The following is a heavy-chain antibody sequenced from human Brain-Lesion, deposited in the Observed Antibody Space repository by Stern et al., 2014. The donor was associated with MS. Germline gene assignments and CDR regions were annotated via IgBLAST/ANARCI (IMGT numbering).Heavy chain of an antibody. J-gene: IGHJ4*02. Sequence: VQLVESGGGVVQPGRSLRLSCAASGFTFSYHAMHWVRQAPGKGLEWVALISYDGSDKNDADSVKGRFTISRDNSRNTLYRQMNSLRVDDTAVYYCARGGAVTTSDYSLDYWGQGILVTVSS. CDR3: ARGGAVTTSDYSLDY. D-gene: IGHD4-17*01. V-gene: IGHV3-30*01. CDR1: GFTFSYHA. CDR2: ISYDGSDK.